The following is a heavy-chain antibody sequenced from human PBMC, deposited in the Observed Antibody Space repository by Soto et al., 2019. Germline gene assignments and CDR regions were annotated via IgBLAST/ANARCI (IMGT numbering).Heavy chain of an antibody. D-gene: IGHD2-21*02. J-gene: IGHJ6*02. CDR1: GLSLRKTGVG. CDR2: LYWDDDK. CDR3: VQSRCGGDCLQSYSSHAYYGLDV. V-gene: IGHV2-5*02. Sequence: QITLKESGPTLVKPTQTLTLTCTFSGLSLRKTGVGVRWVRQPPVKALEWLALLYWDDDKRYSPSLKSRLTITKDTSEKQVVLTMTIMDTVDTATYYCVQSRCGGDCLQSYSSHAYYGLDVWGQGTTVTVSS.